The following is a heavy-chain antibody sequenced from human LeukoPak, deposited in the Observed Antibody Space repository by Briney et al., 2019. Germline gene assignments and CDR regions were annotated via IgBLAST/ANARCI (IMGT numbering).Heavy chain of an antibody. Sequence: PSETLSLTCTVSGGYISSGGYYWSWIRQPPGKGLEWIGYIYHSGSTYYNPSLKSRVTISVDRSKNQFSLKLSSVTAADTAVYYCARDGYSYGYFDYWGQGTLVTVSS. D-gene: IGHD5-18*01. V-gene: IGHV4-30-2*01. CDR3: ARDGYSYGYFDY. CDR2: IYHSGST. CDR1: GGYISSGGYY. J-gene: IGHJ4*02.